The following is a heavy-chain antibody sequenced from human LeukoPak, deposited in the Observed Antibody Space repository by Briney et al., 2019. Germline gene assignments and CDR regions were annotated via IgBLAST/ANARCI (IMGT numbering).Heavy chain of an antibody. CDR2: IIPILGIA. Sequence: ASVKVSCKASGGTFSSYAISWVRQAPGQGLEWMGRIIPILGIANYAQKFQGRVTITADKSTSTAYMELSSLRSEDTAVYYCARGWGGITIFGVVTRLSWFDPWGQGTLVTVSS. V-gene: IGHV1-69*04. CDR1: GGTFSSYA. D-gene: IGHD3-3*01. CDR3: ARGWGGITIFGVVTRLSWFDP. J-gene: IGHJ5*02.